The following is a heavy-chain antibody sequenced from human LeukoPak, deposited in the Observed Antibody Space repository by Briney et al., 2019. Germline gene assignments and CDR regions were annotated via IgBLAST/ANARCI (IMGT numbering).Heavy chain of an antibody. Sequence: GGSLRLSCAASGFTFSSYAMSWVRQAPGKGLEWVSAISGSGGSTYYADSVKGRFTISRDNSKNTLYLRMNSLRAEDTAVYYCAKDVYYDFWSGYGPTPFDYWGQGTLVTVSS. CDR3: AKDVYYDFWSGYGPTPFDY. CDR2: ISGSGGST. D-gene: IGHD3-3*01. J-gene: IGHJ4*02. CDR1: GFTFSSYA. V-gene: IGHV3-23*01.